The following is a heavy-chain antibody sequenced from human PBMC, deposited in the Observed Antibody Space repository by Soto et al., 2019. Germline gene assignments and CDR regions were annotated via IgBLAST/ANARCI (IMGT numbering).Heavy chain of an antibody. CDR3: AKVPVGTVWYFDL. CDR2: ISGSGIST. Sequence: DVQLLESGGGLVQPGGSLRLSCAASGFTFRSYAMSWVRQAPGKGLERVSGISGSGISTHYADSVKGRFTVSRDNSKTTIYRQMHSLRAEDSAVYHFAKVPVGTVWYFDLWGRGTLVTVSS. V-gene: IGHV3-23*01. J-gene: IGHJ2*01. CDR1: GFTFRSYA.